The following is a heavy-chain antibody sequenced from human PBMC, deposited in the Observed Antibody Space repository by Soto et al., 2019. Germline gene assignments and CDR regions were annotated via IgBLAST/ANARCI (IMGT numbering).Heavy chain of an antibody. D-gene: IGHD6-19*01. J-gene: IGHJ5*02. CDR2: IKQDGSEK. V-gene: IGHV3-7*03. CDR1: GFTFSSYW. Sequence: EVQLVESGGGLVQPGGSLRLSCAASGFTFSSYWMNWVRQAPGKGLEGVANIKQDGSEKYYVDSVKGRFTISRDNAKNSLYLQMNSLRAEDTAVYYCARDIAVAGNWFDPWGQGTLVTVSS. CDR3: ARDIAVAGNWFDP.